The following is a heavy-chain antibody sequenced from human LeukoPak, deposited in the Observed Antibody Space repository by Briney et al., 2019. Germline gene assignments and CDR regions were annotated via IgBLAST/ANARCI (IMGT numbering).Heavy chain of an antibody. CDR3: AKGHMVRGSYGMDV. V-gene: IGHV3-23*01. D-gene: IGHD3-10*01. CDR2: ISGLGSNT. Sequence: GGSLRLSCAASGLTFSSYAMSWVRQAPGKGLEWVSGISGLGSNTYYADSVKGRFTISRDNSKNTLYLQMNSLRAEDTAVYYCAKGHMVRGSYGMDVCGKGTTVTVSS. J-gene: IGHJ6*04. CDR1: GLTFSSYA.